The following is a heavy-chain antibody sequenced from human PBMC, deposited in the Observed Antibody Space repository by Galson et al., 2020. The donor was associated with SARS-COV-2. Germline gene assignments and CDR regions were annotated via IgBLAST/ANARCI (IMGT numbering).Heavy chain of an antibody. J-gene: IGHJ4*02. CDR1: GGSISSGGYY. CDR3: AREWYDSSRGYFDY. Sequence: PSETLSLTCTVSGGSISSGGYYWSWIRQHPGKGLEWIGYIYYSGSTYYNPSLKSRVTISVDTSKNQFSLKLSSVTAADTAVYYCAREWYDSSRGYFDYWGQGTLVTVSS. CDR2: IYYSGST. V-gene: IGHV4-31*03. D-gene: IGHD3-22*01.